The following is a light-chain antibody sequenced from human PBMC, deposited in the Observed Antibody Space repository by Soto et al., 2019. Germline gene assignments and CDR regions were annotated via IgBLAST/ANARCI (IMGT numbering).Light chain of an antibody. Sequence: EIVMTQSPATLSVSPGERATLSCRASQTVNNNLAWYQQKPGQAPRLLIYGASARATGIPARFSGSGSGTEFTLTTISLQSEDFAVYYCQQYNNWPLTFGGGTKVEIK. CDR3: QQYNNWPLT. CDR2: GAS. V-gene: IGKV3-15*01. J-gene: IGKJ4*01. CDR1: QTVNNN.